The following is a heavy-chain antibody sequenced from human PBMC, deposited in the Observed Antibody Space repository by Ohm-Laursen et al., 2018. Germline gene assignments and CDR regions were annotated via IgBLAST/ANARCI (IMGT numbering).Heavy chain of an antibody. Sequence: SLRLSCAASGFTFDDYAMHWVRQAPGKGLEWVSGIFRDSGHIDYAASVKGRFTISRDNAKNSLYMQMNSLRPEDTAFYYCATIAGWGSSPDLRHYWGQGTLVTVSS. V-gene: IGHV3-9*01. D-gene: IGHD3-3*01. CDR2: IFRDSGHI. CDR1: GFTFDDYA. CDR3: ATIAGWGSSPDLRHY. J-gene: IGHJ4*02.